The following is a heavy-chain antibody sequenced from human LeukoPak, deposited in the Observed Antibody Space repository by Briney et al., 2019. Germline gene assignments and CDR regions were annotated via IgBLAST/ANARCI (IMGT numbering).Heavy chain of an antibody. CDR1: GFTFSSYG. CDR3: AKVALDYGDYYYGMDV. CDR2: ISYDGSNK. J-gene: IGHJ6*02. D-gene: IGHD4-17*01. V-gene: IGHV3-30*18. Sequence: PGGSLRLSCAASGFTFSSYGMHWVRQAPGKGLEWVAVISYDGSNKYYADSVKGRFTISRDNSKNTLYLQMNSLRAEDTAVYYCAKVALDYGDYYYGMDVWGQGTTVTVSS.